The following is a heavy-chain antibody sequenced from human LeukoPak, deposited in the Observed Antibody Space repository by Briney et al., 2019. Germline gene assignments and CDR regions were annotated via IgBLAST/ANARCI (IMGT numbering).Heavy chain of an antibody. CDR1: GYTFTSYD. Sequence: ASVKVSCKASGYTFTSYDINWVRQATGQGLEWMGWMNPNSGNTGYAQKFQGRVTMTRNTSISTAYMELSSLRSEDTAVYYCARGTGYSSGWYLLDAFDIWGQGTMVTVSS. CDR3: ARGTGYSSGWYLLDAFDI. CDR2: MNPNSGNT. J-gene: IGHJ3*02. V-gene: IGHV1-8*01. D-gene: IGHD6-19*01.